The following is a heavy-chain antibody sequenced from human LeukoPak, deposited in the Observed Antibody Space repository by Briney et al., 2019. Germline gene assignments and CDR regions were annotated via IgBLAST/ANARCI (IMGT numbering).Heavy chain of an antibody. CDR1: GGSISSSSYY. J-gene: IGHJ6*02. D-gene: IGHD6-13*01. CDR3: ARDWERYSSSWYGGSNYYYGMDV. Sequence: SETLSLTCTVSGGSISSSSYYWGWIRQPPGKGLEWIGSIYYSGSTYYNPSLKSRVTMSVDTSKNQFSLKLSSVTAAGTAVYYCARDWERYSSSWYGGSNYYYGMDVWGQGTTVTVSS. CDR2: IYYSGST. V-gene: IGHV4-39*07.